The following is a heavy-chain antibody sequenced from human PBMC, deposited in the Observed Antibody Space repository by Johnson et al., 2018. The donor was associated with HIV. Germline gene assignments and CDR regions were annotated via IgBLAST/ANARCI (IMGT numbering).Heavy chain of an antibody. Sequence: QLVESGGGVVQPGGSLTLSCAASGFTFRNFGIHWVRQAPGKGLEWVAFIRFDGNNKYYADSVKGRFTISRENYKNTLYLQMNSLRAEDTAVYYCAKDRTGGYCSSSSCFDAFDIWGQGTMVTVSS. CDR1: GFTFRNFG. CDR3: AKDRTGGYCSSSSCFDAFDI. J-gene: IGHJ3*02. D-gene: IGHD2-2*01. CDR2: IRFDGNNK. V-gene: IGHV3-30*02.